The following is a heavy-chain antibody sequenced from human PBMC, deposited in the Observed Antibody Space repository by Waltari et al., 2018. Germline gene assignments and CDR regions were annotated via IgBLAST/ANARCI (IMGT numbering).Heavy chain of an antibody. D-gene: IGHD1-1*01. CDR2: ISDDGTNK. Sequence: QVQLVESGGGVVQPGKSLRLSCGASVFTFSSYGMHWVRQAPGKGLEWVALISDDGTNKFYAESVKGRFTIARDNSRKTHYLQMKSLRVEDTAVYYCAKNKYGNNLEPPGDWGQGTVVTVSS. J-gene: IGHJ4*02. V-gene: IGHV3-30*18. CDR3: AKNKYGNNLEPPGD. CDR1: VFTFSSYG.